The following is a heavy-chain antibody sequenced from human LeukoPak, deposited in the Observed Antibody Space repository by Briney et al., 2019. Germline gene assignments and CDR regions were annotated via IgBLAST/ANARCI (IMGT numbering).Heavy chain of an antibody. CDR2: IYYSGST. D-gene: IGHD3-10*01. CDR3: AREARGGIDY. V-gene: IGHV4-59*01. Sequence: SETLSLTCTVSGGSISSYYWSWIRQPPGKGLEWIGYIYYSGSTNYNPSLKSRATRSVDTSKNQFSLKLSSVTAADTAVYYCAREARGGIDYWGQGTLVTVSS. CDR1: GGSISSYY. J-gene: IGHJ4*02.